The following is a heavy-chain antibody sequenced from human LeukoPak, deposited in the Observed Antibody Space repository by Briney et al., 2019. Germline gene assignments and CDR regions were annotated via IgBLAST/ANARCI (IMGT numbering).Heavy chain of an antibody. CDR2: ISAYNGNT. Sequence: GATVTVSCKASGYTFPSYGISWVRQAPGQGREWMGWISAYNGNTNYAQKLQGRVTMTTDTSTSTAYMELRSLRSDDTAVYYCARVGRYYDRGLFVNDYWGQGTMVTVSS. CDR3: ARVGRYYDRGLFVNDY. D-gene: IGHD3-10*02. V-gene: IGHV1-18*01. CDR1: GYTFPSYG. J-gene: IGHJ4*02.